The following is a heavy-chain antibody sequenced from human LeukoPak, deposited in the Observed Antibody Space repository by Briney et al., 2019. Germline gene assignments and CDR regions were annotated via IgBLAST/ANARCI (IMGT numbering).Heavy chain of an antibody. CDR3: ARIGLRANFDY. Sequence: SETLSLTCTVSGGSISSSSYYWGWIRQPPGKGLEWIGSIYYSGSTYYNPSLKSRVTISADTSKNQFSLKLSSVTAADTAVYYCARIGLRANFDYWGQGTLVTVSS. D-gene: IGHD3-3*01. CDR2: IYYSGST. V-gene: IGHV4-39*01. J-gene: IGHJ4*02. CDR1: GGSISSSSYY.